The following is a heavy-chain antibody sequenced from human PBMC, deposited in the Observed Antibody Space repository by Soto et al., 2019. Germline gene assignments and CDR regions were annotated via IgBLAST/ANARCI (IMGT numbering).Heavy chain of an antibody. CDR3: ARWDSSGWYYFDY. CDR1: GGSISSYY. J-gene: IGHJ4*02. CDR2: IYYSGST. V-gene: IGHV4-59*01. Sequence: SEPLSLTWTVAGGSISSYYWSWIRQPPGKGLEWIGYIYYSGSTNYNPSLKSRVTISVDTSKNQFSLKLSSVTAADTAVYYCARWDSSGWYYFDYWGQGTLVTVSS. D-gene: IGHD6-19*01.